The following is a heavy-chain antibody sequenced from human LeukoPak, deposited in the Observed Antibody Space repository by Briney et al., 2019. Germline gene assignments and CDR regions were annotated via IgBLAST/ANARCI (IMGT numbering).Heavy chain of an antibody. CDR3: TTTIDY. J-gene: IGHJ4*02. Sequence: GASLRLSCAASGFTFSNAWMSSVRQAPGKGLEWVGRIKGKTDGGTTDYAAPVKDRFTISRDDSKNTLYLQMNRLKTEDTAVYYCTTTIDYWGQGTLVTVSS. V-gene: IGHV3-15*01. CDR2: IKGKTDGGTT. CDR1: GFTFSNAW.